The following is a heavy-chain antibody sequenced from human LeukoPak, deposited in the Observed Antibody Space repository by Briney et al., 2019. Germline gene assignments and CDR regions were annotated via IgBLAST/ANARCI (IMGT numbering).Heavy chain of an antibody. Sequence: PGGSLTLPCAASGFTHNSWVMTWLRQAPRKGLEGVSTISGSGCSTYYAVSVKGRFTISRDNSKNTLYLEMDSLSADDTAVYSCAKDPPSVVANAFHIWGQGTMVTVSS. CDR3: AKDPPSVVANAFHI. CDR1: GFTHNSWV. J-gene: IGHJ3*02. V-gene: IGHV3-23*01. D-gene: IGHD5-12*01. CDR2: ISGSGCST.